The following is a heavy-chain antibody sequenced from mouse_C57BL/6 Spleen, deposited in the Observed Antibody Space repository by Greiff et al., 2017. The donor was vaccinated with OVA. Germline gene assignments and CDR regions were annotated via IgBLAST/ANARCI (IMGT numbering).Heavy chain of an antibody. CDR2: IDPSDSYT. CDR1: GYTFTSYW. CDR3: ARGGIYYGTDYYAMDY. J-gene: IGHJ4*01. V-gene: IGHV1-69*01. D-gene: IGHD2-1*01. Sequence: QVQLQQPGAELVMPGASVKLSCKASGYTFTSYWMHWVKQRPGQGLEWIGEIDPSDSYTNYNQKFKGKSTLTVDKSSSTAYMQLSSLTSEDSAVYYCARGGIYYGTDYYAMDYWGQGTSVTVSS.